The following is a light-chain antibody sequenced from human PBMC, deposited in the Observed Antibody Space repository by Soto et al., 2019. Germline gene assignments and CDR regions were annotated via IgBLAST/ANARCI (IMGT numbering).Light chain of an antibody. Sequence: EIVLTQSPGTLSLSPGDGATLSCRASQSVSSNYLAWYQQKPGQAPRLLIYGASSRATGIPDRFSGSGSGTDFTLTISRLEPEDFAVYYCQQYGKTFGQGTRWIS. V-gene: IGKV3-20*01. CDR3: QQYGKT. J-gene: IGKJ1*01. CDR2: GAS. CDR1: QSVSSNY.